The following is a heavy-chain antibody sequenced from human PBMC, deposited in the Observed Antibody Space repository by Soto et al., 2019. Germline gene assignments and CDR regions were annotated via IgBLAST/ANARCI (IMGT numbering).Heavy chain of an antibody. J-gene: IGHJ5*02. CDR3: ARSVDP. CDR2: ISYSGSA. Sequence: PSETLSLTCTVSGGSISSGNYYWSWIRQPPGKGLEWIGFISYSGSAYYNPSLKSRVTISVDTSKNQFSLNLSFVTAADTAVYYCARSVDPWGQGTLVTVXS. CDR1: GGSISSGNYY. V-gene: IGHV4-30-4*01.